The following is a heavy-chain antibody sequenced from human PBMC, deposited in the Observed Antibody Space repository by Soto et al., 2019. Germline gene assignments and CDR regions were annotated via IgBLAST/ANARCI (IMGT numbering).Heavy chain of an antibody. V-gene: IGHV3-23*01. J-gene: IGHJ4*02. CDR1: GFTFSSYA. CDR2: ISGSGGST. D-gene: IGHD2-2*01. CDR3: AKDGIVVVPAALFDY. Sequence: EVQLLESGGGLVQPGGSLRLSCAASGFTFSSYAMSWVRQDPGKGLEWVSAISGSGGSTYYSDSVKGRFTISRDNSKNTLYLQMNSLRAEDTAVYYCAKDGIVVVPAALFDYWGQGTLVTVSS.